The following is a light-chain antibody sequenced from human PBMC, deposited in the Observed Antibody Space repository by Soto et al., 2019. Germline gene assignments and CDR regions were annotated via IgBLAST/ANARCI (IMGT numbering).Light chain of an antibody. V-gene: IGKV3-20*01. J-gene: IGKJ2*02. CDR3: QQYGTSPCT. CDR1: QSASSSF. CDR2: GAS. Sequence: EIVLTQSPGTLSLSPGERATLSCWASQSASSSFLAWYQQKPGQAPRLLIYGASTRATGIPDRFSGSGSGTAFTLTISRLQPQDFAVYYCQQYGTSPCTFGQGTKLEIK.